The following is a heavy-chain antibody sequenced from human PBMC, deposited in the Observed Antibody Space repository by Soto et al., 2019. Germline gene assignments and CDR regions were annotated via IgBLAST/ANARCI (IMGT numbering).Heavy chain of an antibody. Sequence: QVQLVQSGAEVKKPGSSVKVSCKASGGTFSSYAISWVRQAPGQGLEWMGGIIPIFGTANYAQKFQGRVTITADKSTTTTYMELSSLRSEDTAVYYCARDPLHDSSGYYYVPDAFDISGQGTMVTVSS. CDR3: ARDPLHDSSGYYYVPDAFDI. CDR2: IIPIFGTA. D-gene: IGHD3-22*01. CDR1: GGTFSSYA. J-gene: IGHJ3*02. V-gene: IGHV1-69*06.